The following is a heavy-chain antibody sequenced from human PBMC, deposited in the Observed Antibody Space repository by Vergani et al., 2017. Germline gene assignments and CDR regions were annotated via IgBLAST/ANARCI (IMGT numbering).Heavy chain of an antibody. J-gene: IGHJ3*02. CDR1: GGSISSSSYY. V-gene: IGHV4-39*07. CDR3: AGELDAFDI. CDR2: FYYSGST. Sequence: QLQLQESGPGLVKPSETLSLTCTVSGGSISSSSYYWGWIHQPPGKGLEWIGSFYYSGSTYYNPSLKSRVTISVDTSKNQFSLKLSSVTAADTAVYYCAGELDAFDIWGQGTMVTVSS.